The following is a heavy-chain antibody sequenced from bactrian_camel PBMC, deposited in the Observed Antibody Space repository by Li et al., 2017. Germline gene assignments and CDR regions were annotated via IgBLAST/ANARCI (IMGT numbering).Heavy chain of an antibody. CDR3: VREGPTYYSDYRNPPFGY. V-gene: IGHV3S40*01. J-gene: IGHJ6*01. CDR2: IGSSGGNT. Sequence: VQLVESGGGLVQPGGSLRLSCATSGFTFSSYAMSWVRQAPGKGLEWVSTIGSSGGNTYYSTSLKGRFTISRDNAKNTVYLQMNSLKPEDTAVYYCVREGPTYYSDYRNPPFGYWGQGTQVTVS. D-gene: IGHD4*01. CDR1: GFTFSSYA.